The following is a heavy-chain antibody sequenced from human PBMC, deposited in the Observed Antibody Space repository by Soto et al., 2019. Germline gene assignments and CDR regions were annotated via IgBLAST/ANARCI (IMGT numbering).Heavy chain of an antibody. Sequence: PSETLSLTCTVSGGSVSSGSYYWSWIRQPPGKGLEWIGYIYYSGSTNYNPSLKSRVTISVDTSKNQFSLKLSSVTAADTAVYYSASSSGDIVLVTAAINRPGGMDVWGQGTTVTVS. CDR1: GGSVSSGSYY. V-gene: IGHV4-61*01. CDR2: IYYSGST. CDR3: ASSSGDIVLVTAAINRPGGMDV. D-gene: IGHD2-2*01. J-gene: IGHJ6*02.